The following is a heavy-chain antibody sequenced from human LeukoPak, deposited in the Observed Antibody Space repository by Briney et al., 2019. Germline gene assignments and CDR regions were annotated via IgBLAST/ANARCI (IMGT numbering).Heavy chain of an antibody. V-gene: IGHV4-34*01. Sequence: SETLSLTCAVYGGSFSGYYWSWIRQPPGKGLEWIGEINHSGSTNYNPSPKSRVTISVDTSKNQFSLKLSSVTAADTAVYYCARDRHYYDSSGTFVYWGQGTLVTVSS. J-gene: IGHJ4*02. CDR1: GGSFSGYY. CDR3: ARDRHYYDSSGTFVY. D-gene: IGHD3-22*01. CDR2: INHSGST.